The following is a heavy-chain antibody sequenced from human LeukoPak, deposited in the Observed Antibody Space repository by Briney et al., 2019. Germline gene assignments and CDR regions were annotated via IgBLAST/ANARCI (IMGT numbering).Heavy chain of an antibody. D-gene: IGHD3-10*01. Sequence: SETLSLTCTVSGGSINSYCWSWIRQPPGKGLEWIGYIHYSGSTNYNPSLKGRVTMSVDTSKNQFSLNLSSVTAADTAVYYCARDSVSYYFDYWGQGTLVTVSS. CDR2: IHYSGST. CDR1: GGSINSYC. V-gene: IGHV4-59*01. CDR3: ARDSVSYYFDY. J-gene: IGHJ4*02.